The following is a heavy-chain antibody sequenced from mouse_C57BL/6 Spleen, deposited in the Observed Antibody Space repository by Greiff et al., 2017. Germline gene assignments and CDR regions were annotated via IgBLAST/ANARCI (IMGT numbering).Heavy chain of an antibody. D-gene: IGHD2-5*01. CDR2: FYPGSGSI. J-gene: IGHJ4*01. V-gene: IGHV1-62-2*01. Sequence: VQLQQSGAELVKPGASVKLSCKASRYTFTEYTIHWVKQRSGQGLEWIGWFYPGSGSIQYNEKFKDKATLTADKSSSTVYMELSRLTSEDSAFYFCARHEALPYDSNYQGTMDYWGQGTSVTVSS. CDR3: ARHEALPYDSNYQGTMDY. CDR1: RYTFTEYT.